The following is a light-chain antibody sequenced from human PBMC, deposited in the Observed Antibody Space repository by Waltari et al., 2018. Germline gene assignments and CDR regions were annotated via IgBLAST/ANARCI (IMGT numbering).Light chain of an antibody. J-gene: IGKJ4*01. CDR3: QQYSNTPLT. CDR2: WAS. CDR1: RSLLCTSDNPNC. V-gene: IGKV4-1*01. Sequence: DSVMTQSTDSMAVALGERAGNDCTDSRSLLCTSDNPNCLAWYQQKPGQPPKLLTYWASTRESGIPDRFSASGSGTDFSLPITTLQAEDVAVYYCQQYSNTPLTFGGGTRVDI.